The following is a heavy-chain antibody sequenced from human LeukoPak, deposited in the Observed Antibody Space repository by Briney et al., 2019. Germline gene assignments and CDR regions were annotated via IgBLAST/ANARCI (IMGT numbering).Heavy chain of an antibody. Sequence: PGGSLRLSCAASGFTFNRYAINWVRQAPGKGLEWVSVVSGSGGDTYYADSVKGRFTISRDNAKNSLYLQMNSLRAEDTAVYYCARGMGATYYFDYWGQGTLVTVSS. V-gene: IGHV3-21*01. D-gene: IGHD1-26*01. CDR2: VSGSGGDT. CDR3: ARGMGATYYFDY. J-gene: IGHJ4*02. CDR1: GFTFNRYA.